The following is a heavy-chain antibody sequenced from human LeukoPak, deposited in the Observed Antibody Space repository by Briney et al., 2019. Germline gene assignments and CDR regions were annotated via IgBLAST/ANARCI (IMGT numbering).Heavy chain of an antibody. D-gene: IGHD6-19*01. V-gene: IGHV3-23*01. CDR1: GFTFSNYA. CDR3: AKGVSGVFPDSRVLES. Sequence: PGGSLRLSCAASGFTFSNYAMNWVRQAPGKGLEWVSIISTSGADTHYADSVKGRFTISRDNSKNTVFLQVSSLRAEGTAVYYCAKGVSGVFPDSRVLESWGRGTLVTVSS. CDR2: ISTSGADT. J-gene: IGHJ4*02.